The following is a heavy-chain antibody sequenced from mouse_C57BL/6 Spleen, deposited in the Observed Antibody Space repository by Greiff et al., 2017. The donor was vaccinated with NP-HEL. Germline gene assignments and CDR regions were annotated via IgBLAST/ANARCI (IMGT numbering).Heavy chain of an antibody. CDR1: VYTFPSSW. Sequence: HVPLLPPVALLVLPVASVPLSCKASVYTFPSSWLHLLKPRPGQGLAWIGEIDPSDSYTNYNQKFKGKSTLTVDKSSSTAYMQLSSLTSEDSAVYYCARYDYDVAMDYWGQGTSVTVSS. V-gene: IGHV1-69*01. CDR3: ARYDYDVAMDY. J-gene: IGHJ4*01. D-gene: IGHD2-4*01. CDR2: IDPSDSYT.